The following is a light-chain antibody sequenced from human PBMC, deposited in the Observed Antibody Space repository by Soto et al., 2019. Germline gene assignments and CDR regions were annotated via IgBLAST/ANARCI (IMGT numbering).Light chain of an antibody. CDR2: DVT. V-gene: IGLV2-14*01. CDR3: SSYTTSSSGV. Sequence: QSALTQPASVSGSPGQSITISCTGTSGDIGAYDYVSWYQQHPGKAPKVMIRDVTHRPSGVSNRFSGSKSGNTASLTISGLQAEDEADYYCSSYTTSSSGVFGGGTKVTVL. J-gene: IGLJ2*01. CDR1: SGDIGAYDY.